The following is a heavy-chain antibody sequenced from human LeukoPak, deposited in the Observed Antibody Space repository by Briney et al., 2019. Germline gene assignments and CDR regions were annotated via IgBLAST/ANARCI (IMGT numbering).Heavy chain of an antibody. CDR3: ASGATANYYYGMDV. CDR2: IYYSGST. CDR1: GGSISSSSYY. J-gene: IGHJ6*02. D-gene: IGHD5-18*01. V-gene: IGHV4-39*01. Sequence: PSETLSLTCTVSGGSISSSSYYWGWIRQPPGKGLEWIGSIYYSGSTYYNPSLKSRVTISVDTSKNQFSLKLSSVTAADTAVYYCASGATANYYYGMDVWGQGTTVTVSS.